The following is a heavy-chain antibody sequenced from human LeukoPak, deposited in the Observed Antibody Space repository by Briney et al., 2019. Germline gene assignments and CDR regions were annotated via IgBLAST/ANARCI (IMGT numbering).Heavy chain of an antibody. Sequence: GGSLRLSLAVPGFTVSGHYMSWFGKAPGKGLEWVSIFYSGGNTYYADSVKGRFTISRDNSKNTLYLQMNSLRAEDTAVYYSASGSGYYRVAEYFQHWGQGTLVTVSS. CDR1: GFTVSGHY. J-gene: IGHJ1*01. CDR3: ASGSGYYRVAEYFQH. D-gene: IGHD3-22*01. V-gene: IGHV3-53*01. CDR2: FYSGGNT.